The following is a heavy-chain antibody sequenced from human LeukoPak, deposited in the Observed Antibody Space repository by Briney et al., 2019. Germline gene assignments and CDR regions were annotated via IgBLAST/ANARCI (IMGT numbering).Heavy chain of an antibody. CDR1: GGSMSHYY. D-gene: IGHD3-3*01. CDR3: TRHGVAGSNVYYFDF. V-gene: IGHV4-59*08. Sequence: PSETLSLTCPVSGGSMSHYYWSWIRQPPGKGLEWIGYIYYSGSTDYNPSLKSRVTISVDTSKNQFSLKLTSVTAADTAVYYCTRHGVAGSNVYYFDFWGQGTLVTVSS. J-gene: IGHJ4*02. CDR2: IYYSGST.